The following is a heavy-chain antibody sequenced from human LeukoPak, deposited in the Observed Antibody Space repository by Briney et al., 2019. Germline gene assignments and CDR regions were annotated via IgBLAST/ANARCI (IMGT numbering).Heavy chain of an antibody. D-gene: IGHD5-12*01. CDR3: AKHPRGYSGYDYYFDY. V-gene: IGHV3-30*18. CDR1: GFTFSSYG. J-gene: IGHJ4*02. CDR2: ISYDGSNK. Sequence: GGSLRLSCAASGFTFSSYGMHWVRQAPGKGLEWVAVISYDGSNKYYADSVKGRFTISRDNSKNTLYLQMNSLRAEDTAVYYCAKHPRGYSGYDYYFDYWGRGTLVTVSS.